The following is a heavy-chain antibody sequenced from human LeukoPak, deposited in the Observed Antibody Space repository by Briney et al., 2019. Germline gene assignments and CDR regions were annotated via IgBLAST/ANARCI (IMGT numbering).Heavy chain of an antibody. CDR3: ARSPARDWFDP. D-gene: IGHD6-25*01. V-gene: IGHV4-59*01. J-gene: IGHJ5*02. CDR1: GGSISSYY. Sequence: SETLSLTCTVFGGSISSYYWSWIRQPPGKGLEWIGYIYYSGSTNYNPSLKSRVTISVDTSKNQFSLKLSSVTAADTAVYYCARSPARDWFDPWGQGTLVTVSS. CDR2: IYYSGST.